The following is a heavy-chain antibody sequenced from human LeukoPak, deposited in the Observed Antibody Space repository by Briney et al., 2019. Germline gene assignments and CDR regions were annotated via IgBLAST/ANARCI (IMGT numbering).Heavy chain of an antibody. D-gene: IGHD1-26*01. V-gene: IGHV3-48*04. CDR3: ARGCGSLSLGY. Sequence: GGSLRLSCAASGFIFTSYSMNWVRQAPGKGLEWVSYISGSSSAIHYADSVKGRFTISRDNANNSLYLQMNSLRAEDTAVYYCARGCGSLSLGYWGQGTLVAVSS. CDR1: GFIFTSYS. CDR2: ISGSSSAI. J-gene: IGHJ4*02.